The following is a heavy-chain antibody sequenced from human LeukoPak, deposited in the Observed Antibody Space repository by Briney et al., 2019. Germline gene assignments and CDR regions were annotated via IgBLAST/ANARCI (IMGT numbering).Heavy chain of an antibody. Sequence: LETLSLTCAVYGGSFSGYYWSWIRQPPGKGLEWIGEINHSGSTNYNPSLKSRVTISVDTSKNQFSLKLSSVTAADTAVYYCARAPRHSSGPTGYWGQGTLVTVSS. CDR2: INHSGST. V-gene: IGHV4-34*01. CDR3: ARAPRHSSGPTGY. J-gene: IGHJ4*02. CDR1: GGSFSGYY. D-gene: IGHD6-19*01.